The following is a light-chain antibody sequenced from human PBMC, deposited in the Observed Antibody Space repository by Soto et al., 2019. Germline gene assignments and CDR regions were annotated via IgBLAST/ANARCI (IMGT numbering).Light chain of an antibody. J-gene: IGKJ5*01. CDR2: GAS. Sequence: GERATLSCRGSQSVSSNLACYQQKPGQAHRLLIYGASNRATGIPASFSGSGSGTEFTLTIRRLKSEDFAVYYCQKSINWPQIAFGPMKRVEFK. CDR1: QSVSSN. V-gene: IGKV3-15*01. CDR3: QKSINWPQIA.